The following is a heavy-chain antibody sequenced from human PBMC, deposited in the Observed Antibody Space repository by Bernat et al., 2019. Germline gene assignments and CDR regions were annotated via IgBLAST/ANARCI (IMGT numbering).Heavy chain of an antibody. J-gene: IGHJ2*01. D-gene: IGHD7-27*01. CDR1: GGSISSSSHY. Sequence: QLQLQESGPGLVKPSETLSLTCTVSGGSISSSSHYWGWIRQPPGKGLEWIGSIRYGGSTFYNPSLKSRVTISVDTSKNQFSLKMGSVTAADTAVYYCARHPLTGNRVWYFDLWGRGTLVTVSS. CDR3: ARHPLTGNRVWYFDL. CDR2: IRYGGST. V-gene: IGHV4-39*01.